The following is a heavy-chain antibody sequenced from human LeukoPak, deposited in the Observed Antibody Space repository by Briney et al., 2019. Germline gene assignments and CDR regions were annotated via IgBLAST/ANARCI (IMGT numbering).Heavy chain of an antibody. CDR3: ARLGIAVAALDY. J-gene: IGHJ4*02. CDR2: IYYSGST. Sequence: SETLSLTCTVSGGSISTYYWSWIRQPPGKGLEWIGYIYYSGSTNYNPSLKSRVTISVDTSKNQFSLKLSSVTAADTAVYYCARLGIAVAALDYWGQGTLVTVSS. V-gene: IGHV4-59*08. CDR1: GGSISTYY. D-gene: IGHD6-19*01.